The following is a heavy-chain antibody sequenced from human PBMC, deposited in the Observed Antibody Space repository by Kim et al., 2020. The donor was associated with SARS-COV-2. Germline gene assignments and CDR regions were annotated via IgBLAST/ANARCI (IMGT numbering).Heavy chain of an antibody. CDR3: ARETMEGGIRLDS. J-gene: IGHJ4*02. CDR2: IWEQEEVK. Sequence: GGSLRLSCEASGFDFTKYGFHWVRQAPGKGLEWVGNIWEQEEVKMYGQAVQGRFTISRDDHKNMIYLEMNSLMTEDTALYYCARETMEGGIRLDSWGQGTHVTVSS. D-gene: IGHD1-1*01. CDR1: GFDFTKYG. V-gene: IGHV3-33*04.